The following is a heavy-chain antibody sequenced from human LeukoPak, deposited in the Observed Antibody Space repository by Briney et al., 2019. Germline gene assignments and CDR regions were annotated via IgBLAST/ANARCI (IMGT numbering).Heavy chain of an antibody. J-gene: IGHJ4*02. CDR2: IYSGGNT. Sequence: GGSLRLSCAASGFTVSSNYMTWVRQAPGKGLEWVSVIYSGGNTYYADSVKGRFTISRDNSKNTLYLQMNSLRAEDTAVYYCAKSIVVVPAAIFDYWGQGTLVTVFS. D-gene: IGHD2-2*01. V-gene: IGHV3-53*01. CDR1: GFTVSSNY. CDR3: AKSIVVVPAAIFDY.